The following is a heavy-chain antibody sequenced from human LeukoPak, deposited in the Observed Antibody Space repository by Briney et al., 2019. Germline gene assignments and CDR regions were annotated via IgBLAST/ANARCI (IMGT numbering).Heavy chain of an antibody. CDR2: IKSKTDAGTT. CDR1: GFTFSNAW. V-gene: IGHV3-15*01. J-gene: IGHJ4*02. D-gene: IGHD6-13*01. CDR3: ATGGKFCSS. Sequence: GGSLRLSCAASGFTFSNAWMSWVRQAPGKGLEWVGRIKSKTDAGTTDYAAPVKCRFTISRADSKNTLYLQMKSLKREDTGVYDGATGGKFCSSWGQGTLVTVSS.